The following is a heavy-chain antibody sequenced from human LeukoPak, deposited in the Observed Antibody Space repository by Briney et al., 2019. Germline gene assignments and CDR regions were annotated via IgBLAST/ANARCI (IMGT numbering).Heavy chain of an antibody. V-gene: IGHV3-21*04. Sequence: GGSLRLSCAASGFTFSSYGMHWVRQAPGKGLEWVSSITSGSSYIYYADSVKGRFTISRDNSKNTLYLQMNNLRAEDTAVYYCARAPYGDNGYTAEVADYWGQGTLVTVSS. CDR2: ITSGSSYI. J-gene: IGHJ4*02. CDR3: ARAPYGDNGYTAEVADY. CDR1: GFTFSSYG. D-gene: IGHD4/OR15-4a*01.